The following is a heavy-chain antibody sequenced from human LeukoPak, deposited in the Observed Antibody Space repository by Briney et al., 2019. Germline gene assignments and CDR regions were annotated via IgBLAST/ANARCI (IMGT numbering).Heavy chain of an antibody. D-gene: IGHD2-15*01. J-gene: IGHJ4*02. V-gene: IGHV3-11*01. CDR1: GFSFSDYY. CDR3: ASGAGRSSSDY. Sequence: PGGSLRLSCAASGFSFSDYYMTWVRQAPGKGLEWLSSISGSGSDIDYAGSVKGRFTISKDNAKNSLSLQMDILRSEGTAVYDCASGAGRSSSDYWGQGTLVTVSS. CDR2: ISGSGSDI.